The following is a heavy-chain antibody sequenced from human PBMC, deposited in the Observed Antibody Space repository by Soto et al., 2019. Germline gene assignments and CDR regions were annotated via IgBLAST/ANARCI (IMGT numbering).Heavy chain of an antibody. J-gene: IGHJ5*02. D-gene: IGHD3-10*01. V-gene: IGHV4-31*03. CDR3: ARDRRGVLWFGELNWFDP. Sequence: SETLSLTCTVSGGSISSGGYYWSWIRQHPGKGLEWIGYIYYSGSTYYNPSLKSRVTISVDTSKNQFSLKLSSVTAADTAVYYCARDRRGVLWFGELNWFDPWGQGTLVTVSS. CDR2: IYYSGST. CDR1: GGSISSGGYY.